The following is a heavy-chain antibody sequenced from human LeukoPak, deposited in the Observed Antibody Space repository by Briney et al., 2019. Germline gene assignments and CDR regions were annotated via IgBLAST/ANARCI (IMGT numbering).Heavy chain of an antibody. J-gene: IGHJ4*02. V-gene: IGHV4-34*01. CDR3: ARVYCTNGVCYTSAFDY. D-gene: IGHD2-8*01. CDR1: GGSFSGYH. Sequence: SETLSLTCAVYGGSFSGYHWSWIRQPPGKGLEWIGEINHSGSTNYNPSLKSRVTISVDTSKNQFSLKLSSVTAADTAVYYCARVYCTNGVCYTSAFDYWGQGTLVTVSS. CDR2: INHSGST.